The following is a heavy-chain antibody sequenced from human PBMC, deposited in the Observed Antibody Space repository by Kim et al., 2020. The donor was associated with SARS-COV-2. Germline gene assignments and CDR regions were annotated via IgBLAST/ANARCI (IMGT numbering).Heavy chain of an antibody. V-gene: IGHV3-48*03. CDR3: ARGIVVVPAAIPPYYYMDD. Sequence: GGSLRLSCAASGFTFSSYEMNWVRQAPGKGLEWVSYISSSGSTIYYADSVKGRFTISRDNAKNSLYLQMNSLRAEDTAVYYCARGIVVVPAAIPPYYYMDDWGKGTTVTVSS. D-gene: IGHD2-2*02. J-gene: IGHJ6*03. CDR2: ISSSGSTI. CDR1: GFTFSSYE.